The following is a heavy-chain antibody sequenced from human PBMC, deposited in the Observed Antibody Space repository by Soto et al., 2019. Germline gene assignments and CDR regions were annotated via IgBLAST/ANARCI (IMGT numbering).Heavy chain of an antibody. CDR3: AKDRAWELRKYYYGMDV. D-gene: IGHD1-26*01. Sequence: QVQLVESGGGVVQPGRSLRLSCAASGFTFSSYGMHWVRQAPGKGLEWVAVISYDGSNKYYADSVKGRFTISRDNSKNTLYLQMNSLRAEDTAVYYCAKDRAWELRKYYYGMDVWGQGTTVTVSS. V-gene: IGHV3-30*18. CDR2: ISYDGSNK. J-gene: IGHJ6*02. CDR1: GFTFSSYG.